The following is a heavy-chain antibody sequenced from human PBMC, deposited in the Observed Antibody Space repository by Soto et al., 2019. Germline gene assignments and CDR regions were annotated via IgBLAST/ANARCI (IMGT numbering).Heavy chain of an antibody. Sequence: QVQLVQSGSEVKEPGSSMKISCKTSEDTFSIYTLSWVRQAPGQGLVWMGRVLPFLDVTTYSQRFQGRVTITADRSTTTAYMELSSLTFEDTAVYYCARDRKNSNWPNFDSWGPGTLVTVSS. V-gene: IGHV1-69*02. CDR2: VLPFLDVT. CDR3: ARDRKNSNWPNFDS. CDR1: EDTFSIYT. D-gene: IGHD6-13*01. J-gene: IGHJ4*02.